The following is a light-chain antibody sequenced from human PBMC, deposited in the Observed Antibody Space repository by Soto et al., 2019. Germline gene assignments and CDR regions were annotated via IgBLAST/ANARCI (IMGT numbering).Light chain of an antibody. J-gene: IGKJ5*01. CDR3: QQSDSLPIA. CDR1: QDISNY. Sequence: DIQMTQSPSSLSASVGDRVTITCRASQDISNYLNWYQQRPGKATKLLMYDASNLERGVPSRFSGTRSGTHFTFAVTSLQPEDVATYCCQQSDSLPIAFGQGTRLEI. V-gene: IGKV1-33*01. CDR2: DAS.